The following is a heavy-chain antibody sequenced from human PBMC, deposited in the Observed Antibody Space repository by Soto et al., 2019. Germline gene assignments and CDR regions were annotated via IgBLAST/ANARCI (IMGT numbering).Heavy chain of an antibody. CDR2: ISAYNGNT. CDR1: GYTFTSYG. D-gene: IGHD3-3*01. V-gene: IGHV1-18*01. Sequence: GASVKVSCKASGYTFTSYGISWVRQAPGQGLEWMGWISAYNGNTNYAQKLQGRVTMTTDTSTSTAYMELRSLRSDDTAVYYCASGGGVDFWSGYYPVSFDYWGQGTTVTVSS. J-gene: IGHJ4*03. CDR3: ASGGGVDFWSGYYPVSFDY.